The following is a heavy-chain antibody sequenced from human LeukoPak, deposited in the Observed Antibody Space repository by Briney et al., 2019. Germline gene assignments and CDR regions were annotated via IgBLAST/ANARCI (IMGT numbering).Heavy chain of an antibody. Sequence: GGSLRLSCAASGFTFSSYAMSWVRQAPGKGLEWVSAISGSGGSTYYADSVKGRFTISRDNSKNTLYLQMNSLRAEDTAVYYCVKDRVGIVVVVAAVFDYWGQGTLVTVSS. D-gene: IGHD2-15*01. CDR2: ISGSGGST. CDR3: VKDRVGIVVVVAAVFDY. V-gene: IGHV3-23*01. J-gene: IGHJ4*02. CDR1: GFTFSSYA.